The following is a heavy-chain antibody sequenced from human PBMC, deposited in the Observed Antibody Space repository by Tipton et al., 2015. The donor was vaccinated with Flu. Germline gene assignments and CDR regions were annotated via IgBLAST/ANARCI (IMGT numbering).Heavy chain of an antibody. D-gene: IGHD2-2*01. CDR3: ARKYCSSTTCYQALDV. Sequence: TLSLTCTVSGDSISRGSYYYNWIRQPAGEGLEWIGRIYTNANTNYKASLKSRVTISIDRSRNQFSLRLSSVTAADTAMYYCARKYCSSTTCYQALDVWGQGTMVTVSS. V-gene: IGHV4-61*02. CDR1: GDSISRGSYY. J-gene: IGHJ3*01. CDR2: IYTNANT.